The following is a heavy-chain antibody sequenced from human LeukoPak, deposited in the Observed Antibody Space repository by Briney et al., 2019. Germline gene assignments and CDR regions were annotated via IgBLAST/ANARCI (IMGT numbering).Heavy chain of an antibody. CDR1: GGTFSSYA. D-gene: IGHD6-19*01. CDR2: IIPIFGTA. V-gene: IGHV1-69*06. J-gene: IGHJ3*02. Sequence: SVKVSCKASGGTFSSYAISWVRQAPGQGLEWMGGIIPIFGTANYAQKFQGRVTITADKSTSTAYMELSSLRSEDTAVYYCASQSSGFDAFDIWGQGTMVTVSS. CDR3: ASQSSGFDAFDI.